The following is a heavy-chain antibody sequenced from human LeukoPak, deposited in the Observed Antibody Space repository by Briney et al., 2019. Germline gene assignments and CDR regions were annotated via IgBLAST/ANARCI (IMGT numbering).Heavy chain of an antibody. CDR2: ISSSSSTI. V-gene: IGHV3-48*01. D-gene: IGHD6-19*01. Sequence: GGSLRLSCAASGFTFSSYSMNWVRQAPGKGLEWVSYISSSSSTIYYADSVMGRFTISRDNAKNSLYLQMNSLRAEDTAVYYCARDSPKQWLVTDAFDIWGQGTMVTVSS. J-gene: IGHJ3*02. CDR3: ARDSPKQWLVTDAFDI. CDR1: GFTFSSYS.